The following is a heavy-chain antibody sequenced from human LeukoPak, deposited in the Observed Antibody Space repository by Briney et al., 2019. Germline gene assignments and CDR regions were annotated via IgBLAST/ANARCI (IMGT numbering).Heavy chain of an antibody. CDR3: ARIAPMIRGPSGFDP. Sequence: ASVKVSCKASGYTFTGYYMHWVRQAPGQGLEWMGWINPNSGGTNYAQKFQGRVTMTRDTSITTAYMELSSLTSDDTAVFYCARIAPMIRGPSGFDPWGQGTLVTVSS. CDR2: INPNSGGT. CDR1: GYTFTGYY. D-gene: IGHD3-10*01. V-gene: IGHV1-2*02. J-gene: IGHJ5*02.